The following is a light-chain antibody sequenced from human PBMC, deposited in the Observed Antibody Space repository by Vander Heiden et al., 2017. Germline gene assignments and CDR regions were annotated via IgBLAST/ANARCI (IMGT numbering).Light chain of an antibody. Sequence: DIQMTQSPSTLSASVGDRVPITCRASQSIRSCLAWYQQKPGRAPNLLIYDASSLQSGVPSRFSGTGSGTEFTLTITSLQPDDFATYYCQQYKSYSWTFGQGTKVEIK. V-gene: IGKV1-5*01. CDR2: DAS. CDR1: QSIRSC. CDR3: QQYKSYSWT. J-gene: IGKJ1*01.